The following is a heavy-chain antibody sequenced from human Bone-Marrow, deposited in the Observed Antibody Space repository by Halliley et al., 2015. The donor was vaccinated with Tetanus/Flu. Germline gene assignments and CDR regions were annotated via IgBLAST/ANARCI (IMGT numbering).Heavy chain of an antibody. J-gene: IGHJ4*02. V-gene: IGHV5-51*01. CDR2: IYPDDSDT. D-gene: IGHD3-10*01. Sequence: EVQLVQSGAEVKKPGDSLKISCKASGYNFNGYWIAWVRQMPGKGLEWMGIIYPDDSDTRYSPSFQGQVTISVDKSISTAYLQWRSLKASDTATYYCVRHPNYLGSKPFDYWAQGTLVTVSS. CDR3: VRHPNYLGSKPFDY. CDR1: GYNFNGYW.